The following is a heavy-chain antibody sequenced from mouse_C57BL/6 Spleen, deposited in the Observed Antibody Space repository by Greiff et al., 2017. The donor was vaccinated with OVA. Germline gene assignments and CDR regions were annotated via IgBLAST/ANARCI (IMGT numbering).Heavy chain of an antibody. V-gene: IGHV1-50*01. J-gene: IGHJ4*01. Sequence: QVQLQQPGAELVKPGASAKLSCKASGYTFTSYWMQWVKQRPGQGLEWIGEIDPSDSYTNYNQKFKGKATLTVDTSSSTAYMQLSSLTSEDSAVYYCARSSKRGAMDYWGQGTSVTVSS. CDR1: GYTFTSYW. CDR3: ARSSKRGAMDY. CDR2: IDPSDSYT.